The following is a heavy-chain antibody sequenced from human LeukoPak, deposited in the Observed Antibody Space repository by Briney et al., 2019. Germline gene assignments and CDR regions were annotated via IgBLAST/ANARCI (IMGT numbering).Heavy chain of an antibody. D-gene: IGHD2-21*01. CDR2: IIPILGIA. CDR1: GGTFSSYT. Sequence: SVKVSCKASGGTFSSYTISWVRQAPGQGLEWMGRIIPILGIANYAQKFQGRVTITADKSTSTAYMELSSLRSGDTAVYYCAGGLAYCGGDCYSGVGYWGQGTLVTVSS. CDR3: AGGLAYCGGDCYSGVGY. J-gene: IGHJ4*02. V-gene: IGHV1-69*02.